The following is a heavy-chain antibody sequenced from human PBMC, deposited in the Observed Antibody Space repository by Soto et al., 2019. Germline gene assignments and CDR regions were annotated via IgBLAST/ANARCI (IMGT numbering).Heavy chain of an antibody. D-gene: IGHD3-22*01. CDR2: ISRYGDFT. Sequence: EVQLLESGGDLIQPGGSLRLSCAASGFTFNSYAMTWVRQAPGKGLEWVSAISRYGDFTYYADSVEGRFTISRDNSKNTLYLQMNSLRAEDTAVYYCAKDRYLDHDSRGYLFDNWGQGTLVTVSS. V-gene: IGHV3-23*01. CDR3: AKDRYLDHDSRGYLFDN. J-gene: IGHJ4*02. CDR1: GFTFNSYA.